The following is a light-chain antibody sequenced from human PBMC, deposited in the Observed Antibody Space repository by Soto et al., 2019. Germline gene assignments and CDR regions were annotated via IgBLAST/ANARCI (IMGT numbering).Light chain of an antibody. Sequence: EIVMTQSPATLSVSPGARATLSCRASQSVSSNLAWYQQKPGQAPRLLVYGASTRATGIPARFSGSGSGTEFTLTISRLQSEAFAVYSCQQYNNWPRYTFGEGTKLEIK. CDR1: QSVSSN. CDR3: QQYNNWPRYT. V-gene: IGKV3-15*01. CDR2: GAS. J-gene: IGKJ2*01.